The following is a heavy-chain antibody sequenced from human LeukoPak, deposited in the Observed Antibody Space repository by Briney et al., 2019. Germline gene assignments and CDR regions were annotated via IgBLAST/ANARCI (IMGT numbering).Heavy chain of an antibody. Sequence: SETLSLTCTVSGGSISSYYWSWIRQPAGKGLEWIGRIYTSGSTNYNPSLKSRVTISVDRSKNQFSLKLSSVTAADTAVYYCAGGYCSSTSCYPPAYWGQGTLVTVSS. V-gene: IGHV4-4*07. CDR2: IYTSGST. J-gene: IGHJ4*02. CDR1: GGSISSYY. CDR3: AGGYCSSTSCYPPAY. D-gene: IGHD2-2*01.